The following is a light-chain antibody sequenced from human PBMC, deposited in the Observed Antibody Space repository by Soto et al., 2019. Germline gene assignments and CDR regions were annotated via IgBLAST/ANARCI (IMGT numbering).Light chain of an antibody. V-gene: IGKV3-11*01. CDR2: DAS. J-gene: IGKJ2*01. CDR3: QQRSNWPPYT. CDR1: QSVGSS. Sequence: EIVLTQSPATLSLSPGERATLSCRASQSVGSSLAWYRQKPGQAPRLLIYDASNRATGIPARFSGSGSGTDFTLTISSLEPEDFAVYYCQQRSNWPPYTFGQGTKLEIK.